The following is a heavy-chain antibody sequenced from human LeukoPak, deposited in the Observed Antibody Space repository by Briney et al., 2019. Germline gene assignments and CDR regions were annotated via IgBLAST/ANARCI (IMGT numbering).Heavy chain of an antibody. CDR2: IYYSGST. Sequence: PSETLSLTCTVSGGSISSSSYYWGWIRQPPGKGLEWIGSIYYSGSTYYNPSLKSRVTISVDTSKNQFSLKLSSVTAADTAVYYCAREEEVDTAMVRDPSDAFDIWGQGTMVTVSS. CDR1: GGSISSSSYY. V-gene: IGHV4-39*07. CDR3: AREEEVDTAMVRDPSDAFDI. J-gene: IGHJ3*02. D-gene: IGHD5-18*01.